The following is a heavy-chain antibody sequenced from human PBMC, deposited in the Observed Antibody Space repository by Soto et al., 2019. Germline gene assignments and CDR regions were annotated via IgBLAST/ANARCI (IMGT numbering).Heavy chain of an antibody. J-gene: IGHJ5*02. CDR2: IYYSGST. CDR3: ARHISAAAVIDP. CDR1: GGSISSYY. Sequence: SETLSLTCTVSGGSISSYYWSWIRQPPGKGLEWIGYIYYSGSTNYNPSLKSRFTISVDTSKNQFSLKLSSVTAADTAVYYCARHISAAAVIDPWGQGTLVTVSS. D-gene: IGHD6-13*01. V-gene: IGHV4-59*08.